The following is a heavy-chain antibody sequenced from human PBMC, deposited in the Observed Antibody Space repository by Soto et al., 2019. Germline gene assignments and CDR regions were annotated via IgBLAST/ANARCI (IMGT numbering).Heavy chain of an antibody. CDR3: ARDSGWYGTRTDFDY. Sequence: QVQLVESGGGVVQPGRSLRLSCAASGFTFSSYAMHWVRQAPGKGLEWVAVISYDGSNKYYADSVKGRFTISRDNSKNTLYLQMTSLRAEDTAVYYCARDSGWYGTRTDFDYWDQGTLVTVSS. CDR1: GFTFSSYA. V-gene: IGHV3-30-3*01. D-gene: IGHD6-19*01. J-gene: IGHJ4*02. CDR2: ISYDGSNK.